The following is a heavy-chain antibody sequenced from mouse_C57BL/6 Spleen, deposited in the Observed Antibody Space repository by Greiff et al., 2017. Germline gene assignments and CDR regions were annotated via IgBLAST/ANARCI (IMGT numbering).Heavy chain of an antibody. CDR1: GFSLTSYG. J-gene: IGHJ4*01. V-gene: IGHV2-2*01. CDR3: ARGGYGTPYYAMDY. CDR2: IWSGGST. D-gene: IGHD1-1*01. Sequence: VQLMESGPGLVQPSQSLSITCTVSGFSLTSYGVHWVRQSPGKGLEWLGVIWSGGSTDYNAAFISRLSISKDNSKTQVFFKMNSLQADDTAIYYCARGGYGTPYYAMDYWGQGTSVTVSS.